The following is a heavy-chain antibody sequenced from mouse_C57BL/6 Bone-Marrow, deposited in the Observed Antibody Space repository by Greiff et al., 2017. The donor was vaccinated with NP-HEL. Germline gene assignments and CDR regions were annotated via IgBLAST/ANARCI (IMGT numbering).Heavy chain of an antibody. CDR3: AKGHGPFDY. D-gene: IGHD3-3*01. CDR2: IYPSDSET. J-gene: IGHJ2*01. Sequence: QVQLQQPGAELVRPGSSVKLSCKASGYTFTSYWMDWVKQRPGQGLEWIGNIYPSDSETHYNQKFKDKATLTVDKSSSTSYMQLSSLTSEDSAVYYCAKGHGPFDYWDRGTTLTVSS. V-gene: IGHV1-61*01. CDR1: GYTFTSYW.